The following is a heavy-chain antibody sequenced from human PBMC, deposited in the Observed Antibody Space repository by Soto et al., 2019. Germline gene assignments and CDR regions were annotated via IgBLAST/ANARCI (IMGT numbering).Heavy chain of an antibody. J-gene: IGHJ4*02. CDR3: ARTTAVPNSLRSRYFFDY. CDR1: GGSVSNKTYY. Sequence: SETLSLTCSVSGGSVSNKTYYWSWIRQPPGKRLEWIGYVYYSGTTNYNPSLKSRGTISVDLSKNQFSLSLRSVTTADTAMYYCARTTAVPNSLRSRYFFDYWGQGTLVTVSS. D-gene: IGHD4-17*01. V-gene: IGHV4-61*01. CDR2: VYYSGTT.